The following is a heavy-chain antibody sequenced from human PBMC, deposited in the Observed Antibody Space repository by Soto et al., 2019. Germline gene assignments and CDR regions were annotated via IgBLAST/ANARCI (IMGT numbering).Heavy chain of an antibody. CDR1: GGSHSSGDYY. J-gene: IGHJ4*02. CDR2: IYYSGST. Sequence: PSGTLSPTRPVSGGSHSSGDYYWGWIRPPPGKGLEWIGYIYYSGSTYYNPSLKSRVTISVDTSKNQFSLKLSSVTAADTAVYYCARAGTVVTRMGARPYYFDYWGQGTLVTVSS. D-gene: IGHD1-26*01. CDR3: ARAGTVVTRMGARPYYFDY. V-gene: IGHV4-30-4*01.